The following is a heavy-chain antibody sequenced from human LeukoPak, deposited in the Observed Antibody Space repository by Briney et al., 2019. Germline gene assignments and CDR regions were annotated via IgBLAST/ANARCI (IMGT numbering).Heavy chain of an antibody. V-gene: IGHV3-15*01. J-gene: IGHJ4*02. CDR2: IRKKTDGGTA. CDR1: GFTFSSYS. CDR3: TESLVN. Sequence: PGGSLRLSCAASGFTFSSYSMTWVRQAPGKGLEWVGRIRKKTDGGTADYGAAVKGRFTISRDDPKNTLFLEMDNLTTEDTAVCYCTESLVNWGQGILVTVSS.